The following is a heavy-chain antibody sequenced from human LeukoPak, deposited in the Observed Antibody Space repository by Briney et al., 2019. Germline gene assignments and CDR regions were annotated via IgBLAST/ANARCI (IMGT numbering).Heavy chain of an antibody. D-gene: IGHD1-14*01. CDR2: ISSDGSNE. CDR1: GFTFSSYG. J-gene: IGHJ4*02. V-gene: IGHV3-30*06. CDR3: AGDPNRSYFDH. Sequence: GGSLRLSCAASGFTFSSYGMHWVRQAPGKGLEWLALISSDGSNENFADSVKGRFTISRDNSKNTLYLQMNSLRSEDTAIYYCAGDPNRSYFDHWGQGTLVTVSS.